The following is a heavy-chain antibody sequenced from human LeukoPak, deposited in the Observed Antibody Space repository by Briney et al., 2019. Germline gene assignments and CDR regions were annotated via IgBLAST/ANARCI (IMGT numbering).Heavy chain of an antibody. CDR3: ARDPFSSSWYGAFDI. Sequence: GGSLRLSCAASGFTFSSYSMNWVRQAPGKGLEWVSSISSTGSYIYYADSVKGRFTISRDNAKNSLYLQMNSRRAEDTAVYYCARDPFSSSWYGAFDIWGQGTMVSVSS. CDR2: ISSTGSYI. D-gene: IGHD6-13*01. V-gene: IGHV3-21*01. J-gene: IGHJ3*02. CDR1: GFTFSSYS.